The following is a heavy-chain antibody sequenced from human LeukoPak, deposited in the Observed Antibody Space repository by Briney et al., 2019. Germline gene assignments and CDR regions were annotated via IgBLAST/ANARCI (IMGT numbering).Heavy chain of an antibody. CDR2: INPNSGGT. V-gene: IGHV1-2*02. Sequence: ASVKVSCKASGYTFTGYYMHWVRQAPGQGLEWMGWINPNSGGTNYAQKFQGRVTMTRDTSISTAYMELSRLRSDDTAVYYCARVYGAYYYDSSGPGGGPTEFDPWGQGTLVTVSS. CDR3: ARVYGAYYYDSSGPGGGPTEFDP. D-gene: IGHD3-22*01. J-gene: IGHJ5*02. CDR1: GYTFTGYY.